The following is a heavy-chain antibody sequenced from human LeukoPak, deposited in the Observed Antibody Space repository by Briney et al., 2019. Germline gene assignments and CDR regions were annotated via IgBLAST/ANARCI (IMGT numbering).Heavy chain of an antibody. J-gene: IGHJ6*02. CDR1: GYSFTSYW. Sequence: GESLKISCKGSGYSFTSYWIGWVRQMPGKGLEWMGIIYPGDSDTRYSPSFQGQVTISADKSIGTAYLQWSSLKASDTAMYYCARLGSSTSSPSYYYYYGMDVWGQGTTVTVSS. V-gene: IGHV5-51*01. D-gene: IGHD2-2*01. CDR2: IYPGDSDT. CDR3: ARLGSSTSSPSYYYYYGMDV.